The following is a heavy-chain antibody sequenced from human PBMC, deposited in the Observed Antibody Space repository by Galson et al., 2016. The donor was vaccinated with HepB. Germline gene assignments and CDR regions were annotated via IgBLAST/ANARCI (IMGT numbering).Heavy chain of an antibody. CDR2: IYNSGNT. CDR1: GGSISTRSYY. D-gene: IGHD6-19*01. V-gene: IGHV4-39*01. Sequence: SETLSLTCTVSGGSISTRSYYWGWIRQPPGKGLECIGRIYNSGNTYYNPTPQSRVTISVDTSKNQFSLKVRSLTAANTAVYYCARGIAVAGPTWVDPWGQGTLVTVSS. J-gene: IGHJ5*02. CDR3: ARGIAVAGPTWVDP.